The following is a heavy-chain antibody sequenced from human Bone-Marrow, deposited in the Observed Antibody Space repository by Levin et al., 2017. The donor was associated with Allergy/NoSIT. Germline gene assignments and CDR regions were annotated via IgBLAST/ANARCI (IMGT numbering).Heavy chain of an antibody. Sequence: LSLTCAASGFTFSSYWMSWVRQAPGKGLEWVANIKQGGGEKYYVDSVKGRFTISRDNAENSLYLQMNSLRAEDTALYYCARDVAATGALDIWGHGTMVTVSS. D-gene: IGHD6-19*01. V-gene: IGHV3-7*04. CDR2: IKQGGGEK. CDR1: GFTFSSYW. J-gene: IGHJ3*02. CDR3: ARDVAATGALDI.